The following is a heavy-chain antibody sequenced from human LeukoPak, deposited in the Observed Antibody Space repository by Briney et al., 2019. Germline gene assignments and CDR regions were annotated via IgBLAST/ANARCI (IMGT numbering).Heavy chain of an antibody. Sequence: PGGSLRLSCGDSGFAFGSEAMNWVRQSPARALEWVASISPGGGTTYYADSVKGRFTISRDNSNNTLYVQMSSLRAEDTAVYYCAKGISGSFDYWGQGTLVTVSS. CDR1: GFAFGSEA. D-gene: IGHD6-19*01. CDR2: ISPGGGTT. J-gene: IGHJ4*02. CDR3: AKGISGSFDY. V-gene: IGHV3-23*01.